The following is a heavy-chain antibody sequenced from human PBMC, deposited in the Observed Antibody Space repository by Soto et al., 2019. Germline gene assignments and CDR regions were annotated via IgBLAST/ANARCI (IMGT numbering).Heavy chain of an antibody. V-gene: IGHV4-59*01. CDR1: GGSISSYY. CDR3: ASEYSDELLWFGEPNREWSYFDY. CDR2: NYYSGST. D-gene: IGHD3-10*01. J-gene: IGHJ4*02. Sequence: SETLSLTCTVSGGSISSYYWSWIRQPPRKRLEWIGDNYYSGSTNYNPSLNNRVTISVDTSKNQFSLKLSSVTAADTAVYYCASEYSDELLWFGEPNREWSYFDYWGQGTRVTVS.